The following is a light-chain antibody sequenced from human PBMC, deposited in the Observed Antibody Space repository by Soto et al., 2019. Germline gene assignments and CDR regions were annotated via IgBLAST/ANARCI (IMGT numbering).Light chain of an antibody. V-gene: IGLV3-21*04. Sequence: SSELTQPPSVSVAPGKTARITCGGNNIGTKSVHWYQQRPGQAPVLVIYYDSDRPSGIPERLSGSHSGNTATLTISRVEAGDEADYYCQVWDSDSARAVFGGGTKLTVL. J-gene: IGLJ2*01. CDR2: YDS. CDR3: QVWDSDSARAV. CDR1: NIGTKS.